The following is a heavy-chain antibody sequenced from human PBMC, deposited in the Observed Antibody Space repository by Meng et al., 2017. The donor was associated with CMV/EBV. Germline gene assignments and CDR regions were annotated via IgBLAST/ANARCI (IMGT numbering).Heavy chain of an antibody. D-gene: IGHD6-6*01. CDR2: IKQDGSEK. CDR1: GFTFSSYW. J-gene: IGHJ6*02. V-gene: IGHV3-7*01. CDR3: ARIAARTYYGMDV. Sequence: GESLKISCAASGFTFSSYWMSWVRQAPGKGLEWVANIKQDGSEKYYVDSVKGRFTISRDNAKNSLYLQMNSLRAEDTAVCYCARIAARTYYGMDVWGQGTTVTVSS.